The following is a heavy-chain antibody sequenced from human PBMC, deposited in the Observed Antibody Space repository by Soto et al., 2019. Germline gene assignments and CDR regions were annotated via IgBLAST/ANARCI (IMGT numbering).Heavy chain of an antibody. D-gene: IGHD6-19*01. CDR2: IIPILGIA. J-gene: IGHJ4*02. CDR1: GGTFSSYT. V-gene: IGHV1-69*02. Sequence: QVQLVQSGAEVKKPGSSVKVSCKASGGTFSSYTISWVRQAPGQGLEWMGRIIPILGIANYAQKFQGRVRIPGKKSTSKAKRERRSWRSKNTAVYYCGRARNSGGRKRGFAYGGQEPLVP. CDR3: GRARNSGGRKRGFAY.